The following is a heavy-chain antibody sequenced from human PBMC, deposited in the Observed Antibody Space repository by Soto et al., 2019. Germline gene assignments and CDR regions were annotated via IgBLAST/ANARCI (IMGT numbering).Heavy chain of an antibody. Sequence: QVQLVQSGAEVKKPGASVKVSCKASGYTFTSYDINWVRQATGQGLEWMGWMNPNSGNTGYAQKFQGRVTMTRNTSISAAYMELSSLRSEDTAVYYCARASFGYYGSGSYGLYDYWGQGTLVTVSS. V-gene: IGHV1-8*01. CDR3: ARASFGYYGSGSYGLYDY. J-gene: IGHJ4*02. CDR1: GYTFTSYD. D-gene: IGHD3-10*01. CDR2: MNPNSGNT.